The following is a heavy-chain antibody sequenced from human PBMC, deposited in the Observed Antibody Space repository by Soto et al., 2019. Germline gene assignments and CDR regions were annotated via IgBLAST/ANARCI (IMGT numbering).Heavy chain of an antibody. CDR3: ARLGIAAAGTGLYSRGGYFDY. CDR2: IYHSGST. D-gene: IGHD6-13*01. CDR1: GGSISSSNW. Sequence: SETLSLTCAVSGGSISSSNWWSWVRQPPGKGLEWIGEIYHSGSTNYNPSLKSRVTISVDKSKNQFSLKLSSVTAADTAVYHCARLGIAAAGTGLYSRGGYFDYWGQGTLVTVSS. V-gene: IGHV4-4*02. J-gene: IGHJ4*02.